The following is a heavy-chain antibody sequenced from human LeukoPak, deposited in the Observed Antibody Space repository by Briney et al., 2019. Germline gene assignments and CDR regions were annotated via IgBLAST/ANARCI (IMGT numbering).Heavy chain of an antibody. CDR2: IYHSGST. CDR3: ARDHEYCSSTSCSDY. J-gene: IGHJ4*02. CDR1: GYSISSGYY. Sequence: PSETLSLTCTVSGYSISSGYYWGWIRPPPGKGLEWIGSIYHSGSTYYNPSLKSRVTISVDTSKNQFSLMLSSVTAADTAVYYCARDHEYCSSTSCSDYWGQGTLVTVSS. V-gene: IGHV4-38-2*02. D-gene: IGHD2-2*01.